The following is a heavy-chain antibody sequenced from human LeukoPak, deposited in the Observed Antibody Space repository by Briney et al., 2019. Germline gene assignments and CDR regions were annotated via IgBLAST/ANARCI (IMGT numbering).Heavy chain of an antibody. CDR2: ISFDGNSK. CDR1: GLTFGSFA. V-gene: IGHV3-30*04. J-gene: IGHJ6*02. D-gene: IGHD4-17*01. Sequence: GSLRLSCAAPGLTFGSFAMHWVRQAPGKGLDWVAVISFDGNSKYYADSVKGRFTISRDNSKNTLYLQMNSLRGEDTAVYYCARAVYGDYHEDYYSGMDVWGQGTTVTVPS. CDR3: ARAVYGDYHEDYYSGMDV.